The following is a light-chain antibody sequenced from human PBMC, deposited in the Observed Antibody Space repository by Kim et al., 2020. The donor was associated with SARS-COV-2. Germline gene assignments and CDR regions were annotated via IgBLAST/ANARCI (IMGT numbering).Light chain of an antibody. CDR3: ATWDTSLSTPHVV. V-gene: IGLV1-51*01. CDR1: NSNIGNNY. Sequence: KVTISCSGTNSNIGNNYVSWYQQLPGTAPKLLIYDSDQRSSGIPDRFSGSKSGTSATLGITGLQTGDEADYFCATWDTSLSTPHVVFGGGTQLTVL. CDR2: DSD. J-gene: IGLJ2*01.